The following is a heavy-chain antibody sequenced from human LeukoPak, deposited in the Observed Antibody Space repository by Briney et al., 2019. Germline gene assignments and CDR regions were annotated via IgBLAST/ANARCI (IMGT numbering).Heavy chain of an antibody. CDR3: ARVYSSSWYLYDAFDI. CDR1: GYSFTSYW. Sequence: GASLKISCEGSGYSFTSYWIGWVRPMPGKGLEWMGIIYPGDSDTRYSPSFQGQVTISADKSISTAYLQWSSLKASDTAMYYCARVYSSSWYLYDAFDIWGQGTMVTVSS. V-gene: IGHV5-51*01. D-gene: IGHD6-13*01. J-gene: IGHJ3*02. CDR2: IYPGDSDT.